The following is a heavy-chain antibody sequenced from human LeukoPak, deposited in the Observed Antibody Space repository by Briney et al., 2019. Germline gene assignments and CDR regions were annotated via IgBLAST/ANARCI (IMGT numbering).Heavy chain of an antibody. CDR1: GYTFNSYF. J-gene: IGHJ3*01. D-gene: IGHD6-13*01. V-gene: IGHV1-46*02. CDR2: LKPSAPST. CDR3: ARSSTSLIALDV. Sequence: ASVKVSCKASGYTFNSYFIHWVRQAPGQGLEWMGLLKPSAPSTSFASKFQGRVTMTRDTSTSTVYMELHSLTSEDTAVYYCARSSTSLIALDVWGQGQWSPSLQ.